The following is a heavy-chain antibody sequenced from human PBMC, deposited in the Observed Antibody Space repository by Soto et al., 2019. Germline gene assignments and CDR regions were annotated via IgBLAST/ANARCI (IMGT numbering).Heavy chain of an antibody. V-gene: IGHV1-18*01. D-gene: IGHD6-13*01. CDR3: ATGYSRDLSYYYGMDV. CDR2: ISAYNGNT. J-gene: IGHJ6*02. Sequence: QVQLVQSGAEVKKPGASVKVSCKASGYTFTSYGISCVRQAPGQGLEWMGWISAYNGNTNYAQKLQGRVTMTTDTSTSTAYMELRSLRSDDTAVYYCATGYSRDLSYYYGMDVWGQGTTVTVSS. CDR1: GYTFTSYG.